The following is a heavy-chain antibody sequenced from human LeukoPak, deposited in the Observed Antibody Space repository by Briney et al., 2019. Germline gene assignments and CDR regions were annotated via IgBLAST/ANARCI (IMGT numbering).Heavy chain of an antibody. CDR2: IIPIFGTA. Sequence: SVKVSCKASGGTFISYAISWVRQAPGQGLEWMGGIIPIFGTANYAQKFQGRVTITADKSTSTAYMELSSLRSDDTAVYYCARSPIGLGFFDYWGQGTLVTVSS. J-gene: IGHJ4*02. CDR1: GGTFISYA. D-gene: IGHD7-27*01. CDR3: ARSPIGLGFFDY. V-gene: IGHV1-69*06.